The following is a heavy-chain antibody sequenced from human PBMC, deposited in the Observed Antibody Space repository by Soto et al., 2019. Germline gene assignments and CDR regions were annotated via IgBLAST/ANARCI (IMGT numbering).Heavy chain of an antibody. J-gene: IGHJ4*02. CDR3: ARLVVVAPVANV. CDR1: FGSIASNSYH. Sequence: SETLSLTRSVSFGSIASNSYHWGWIRQPPGKGLEWIGSISYTGTTYYSPSLKSRVTISADTSKKQFSLRLDSATAADTAVYYCARLVVVAPVANVWGQGALVTVSS. V-gene: IGHV4-39*01. CDR2: ISYTGTT. D-gene: IGHD2-15*01.